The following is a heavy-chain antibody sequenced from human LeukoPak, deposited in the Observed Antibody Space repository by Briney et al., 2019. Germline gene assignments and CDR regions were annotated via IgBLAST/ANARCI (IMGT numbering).Heavy chain of an antibody. J-gene: IGHJ3*02. CDR2: INPNSGGT. Sequence: ASVKVSCKASGYTFTGYYMHWVRQAPGQGLEWMGWINPNSGGTNYAQKFQGWVTMTRDTSISTAYMELSRLRSDDTAVYYCARATSANDYVWGSYRYGAFDIWGQGTMVTVSS. CDR1: GYTFTGYY. V-gene: IGHV1-2*04. D-gene: IGHD3-16*02. CDR3: ARATSANDYVWGSYRYGAFDI.